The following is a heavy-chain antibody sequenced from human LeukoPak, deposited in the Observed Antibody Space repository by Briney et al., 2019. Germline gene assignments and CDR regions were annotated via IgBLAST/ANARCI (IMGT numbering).Heavy chain of an antibody. CDR2: ISPNSGGT. Sequence: ASVKLSCKAAGSTVTGNEIFWVRQAPGQGPEYMGWISPNSGGTNYAQKFQGRVTLTRDTSISTAYMELNRLRSDDTAVYYCARNGGGLGYWGQGTPVTVTS. D-gene: IGHD2-8*01. CDR3: ARNGGGLGY. J-gene: IGHJ4*02. V-gene: IGHV1-2*02. CDR1: GSTVTGNE.